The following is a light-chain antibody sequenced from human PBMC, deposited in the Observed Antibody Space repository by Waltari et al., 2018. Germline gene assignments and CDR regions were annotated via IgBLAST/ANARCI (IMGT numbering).Light chain of an antibody. CDR1: QGIRND. J-gene: IGKJ5*01. Sequence: AIQMTQSPSSLSASVGDRVTITCRVSQGIRNDLVWYQQKPGQSPKLLIYAASSLQSGVPSRFSGSGSGTDFTLTISSLQPEDFATYYCLQDYNYPFTFGQGTRLEIK. CDR3: LQDYNYPFT. CDR2: AAS. V-gene: IGKV1-6*01.